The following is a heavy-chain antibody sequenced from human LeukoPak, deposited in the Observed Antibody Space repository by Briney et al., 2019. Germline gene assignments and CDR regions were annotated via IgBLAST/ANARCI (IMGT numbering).Heavy chain of an antibody. Sequence: GGSLRLSCAASGFTFSSYSMNWVRQAPGKGLEWVSSISSSSSYIYYVDSVKGRFTISRDNAKNSLYLQMNSLRAEDTAVYYCARDLIGDIVVVTGTYCYGMDVWGQGTTVTVSS. CDR1: GFTFSSYS. D-gene: IGHD2-2*01. V-gene: IGHV3-21*01. CDR3: ARDLIGDIVVVTGTYCYGMDV. CDR2: ISSSSSYI. J-gene: IGHJ6*02.